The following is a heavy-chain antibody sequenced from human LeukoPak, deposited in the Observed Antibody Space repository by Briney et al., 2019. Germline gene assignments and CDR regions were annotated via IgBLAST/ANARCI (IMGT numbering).Heavy chain of an antibody. CDR3: ATSPPSSWYYFDF. Sequence: PGGSLRLSCAASRFTFSNYEMHWVRQAPGKGLEWLSYISSSGNTIYYADSVKGRFTISRDNSKNSLYLQMNSLRAEDTAVYYCATSPPSSWYYFDFWGQGALVTVSS. CDR1: RFTFSNYE. D-gene: IGHD6-13*01. J-gene: IGHJ4*02. V-gene: IGHV3-48*03. CDR2: ISSSGNTI.